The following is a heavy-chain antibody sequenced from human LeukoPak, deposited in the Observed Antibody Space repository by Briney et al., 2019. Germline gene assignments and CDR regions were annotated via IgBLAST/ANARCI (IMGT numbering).Heavy chain of an antibody. CDR3: NVLLWFGEFNWFDP. CDR1: GASISSSSYY. J-gene: IGHJ5*02. CDR2: ISYSGNT. Sequence: SETLSLTCTVSGASISSSSYYWGWIRQSPGKGLEWIGSISYSGNTYYNPSLKSRVTISVDTSKNQFSLKLSSVTAADTAVYYCNVLLWFGEFNWFDPWGQGTLVTVSS. D-gene: IGHD3-10*01. V-gene: IGHV4-39*01.